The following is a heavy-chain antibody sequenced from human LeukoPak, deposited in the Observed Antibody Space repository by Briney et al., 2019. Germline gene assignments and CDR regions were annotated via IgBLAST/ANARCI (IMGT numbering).Heavy chain of an antibody. CDR3: ARDVPQGY. J-gene: IGHJ4*02. CDR1: GFTFSSYS. Sequence: GGSLRLSCAASGFTFSSYSMNWVRQAPGKGLEWVSYISSSSSTIYYADSVKGRFTISRDNAKNSLYLQMNSLRAEDTAVYYCARDVPQGYWGQGTLVTVSS. V-gene: IGHV3-48*01. CDR2: ISSSSSTI. D-gene: IGHD3-10*02.